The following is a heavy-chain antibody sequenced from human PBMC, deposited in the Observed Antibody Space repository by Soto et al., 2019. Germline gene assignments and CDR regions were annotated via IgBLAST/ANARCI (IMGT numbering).Heavy chain of an antibody. CDR2: ISGGGRPI. Sequence: PGGSLRLSCAASGFTFSTFSMNWVRQAPGRGLEWISYISGGGRPISYADSVKGRFTISRDNAKNSLYLQMDSLTDEDTAVYYCARDLGWAFDSWGQGTLVPVSS. V-gene: IGHV3-48*02. CDR3: ARDLGWAFDS. J-gene: IGHJ4*02. CDR1: GFTFSTFS. D-gene: IGHD6-19*01.